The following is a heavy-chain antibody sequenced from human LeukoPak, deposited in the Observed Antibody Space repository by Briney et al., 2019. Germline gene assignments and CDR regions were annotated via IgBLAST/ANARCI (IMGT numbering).Heavy chain of an antibody. V-gene: IGHV3-23*01. J-gene: IGHJ5*02. CDR3: AKGGTHYYRSGQYNWFDP. Sequence: PGGSLRLSCAASGFTFDIHVMTWVRQAPGKGLEWVSSISGSGSGGATYYADSVKGRFTISRGNSKNTLYLQMNSLRVEDTAVYYCAKGGTHYYRSGQYNWFDPWGQGTLVTVSS. CDR2: ISGSGSGGAT. CDR1: GFTFDIHV. D-gene: IGHD3-10*01.